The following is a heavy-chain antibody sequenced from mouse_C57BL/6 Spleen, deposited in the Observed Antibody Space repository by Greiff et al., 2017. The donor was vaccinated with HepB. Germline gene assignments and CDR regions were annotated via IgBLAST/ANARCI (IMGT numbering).Heavy chain of an antibody. Sequence: VQLQQSGAELVRPGASVKLSCTASGFNIKDDYMHWVKQRPEQGLEWIGWIDPENGDTEYASKFQGKATITADTSSNTAYLQLSSLTSEDTAVYYCTTRLLFDYWGQGTTLTVSS. CDR3: TTRLLFDY. J-gene: IGHJ2*01. V-gene: IGHV14-4*01. CDR1: GFNIKDDY. D-gene: IGHD2-10*01. CDR2: IDPENGDT.